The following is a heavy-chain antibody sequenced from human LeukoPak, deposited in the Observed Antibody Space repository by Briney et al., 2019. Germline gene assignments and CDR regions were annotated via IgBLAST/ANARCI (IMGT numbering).Heavy chain of an antibody. D-gene: IGHD3-10*01. V-gene: IGHV3-11*05. Sequence: GGSLRLSCAASGFTFSDYYMSWIRQAPGKGLEWVSYVSSSSSYTNYADSVKGRFTISRDNAKNSLYLQMNSLRAEDAAVYYCARGGGSYYYGSEYWGQGTLVTVSS. CDR2: VSSSSSYT. CDR1: GFTFSDYY. J-gene: IGHJ4*02. CDR3: ARGGGSYYYGSEY.